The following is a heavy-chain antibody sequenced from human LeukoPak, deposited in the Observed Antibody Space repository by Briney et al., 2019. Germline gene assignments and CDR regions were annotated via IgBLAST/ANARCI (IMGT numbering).Heavy chain of an antibody. D-gene: IGHD3-10*01. J-gene: IGHJ4*02. CDR1: GDTFNSYA. V-gene: IGHV1-69*06. CDR3: AREYYGSGSYYDGYYFDF. CDR2: IIPAFGTT. Sequence: SVKVSYKVSGDTFNSYAVAWVRQAPGQGLEWMGLIIPAFGTTHYAQRFQGRVTITSDKSTTTAYMELGSLRSEDTAVYYCAREYYGSGSYYDGYYFDFWGQATLVTVSS.